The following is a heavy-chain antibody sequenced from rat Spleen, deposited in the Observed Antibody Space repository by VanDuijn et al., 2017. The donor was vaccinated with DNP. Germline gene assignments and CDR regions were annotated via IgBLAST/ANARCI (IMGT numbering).Heavy chain of an antibody. D-gene: IGHD1-2*01. CDR2: ISYDGGRS. J-gene: IGHJ3*01. V-gene: IGHV5-20*01. Sequence: EVQLVESGGGLVQPGRSLKLSCAASGFTFNDYFMAWVRQAPMKGLEWVASISYDGGRSYYRDSVKGRFTISRDNAKSRLYLQMDSLRSEDTATYYCARSDSYGFPYWGQGTLVTVSS. CDR3: ARSDSYGFPY. CDR1: GFTFNDYF.